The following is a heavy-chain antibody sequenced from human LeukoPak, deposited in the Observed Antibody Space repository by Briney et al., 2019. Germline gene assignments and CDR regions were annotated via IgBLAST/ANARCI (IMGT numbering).Heavy chain of an antibody. CDR3: ARGRITMIKNNWFDP. V-gene: IGHV1-2*02. CDR1: GYTFTGYY. D-gene: IGHD3-22*01. Sequence: ASVKVSCKASGYTFTGYYMHWVRRAPGQGLEWMGWINPNSGGTNYAQKFQGRVTMTRDTSISTAYMELSRLRSDDTAVYYCARGRITMIKNNWFDPWGQGTLVTVSS. CDR2: INPNSGGT. J-gene: IGHJ5*02.